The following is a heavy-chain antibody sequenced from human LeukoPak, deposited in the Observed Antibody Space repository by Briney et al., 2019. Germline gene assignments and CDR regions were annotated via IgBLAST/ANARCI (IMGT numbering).Heavy chain of an antibody. CDR1: GFTFSSYA. Sequence: PGRSLRLSCAASGFTFSSYAMHWVRQAPGKGLEWVAVISYDGSNKYYADSVKGRFTISRDNSKNTLYLQMNSLRAEDTAVYYCARDGPLRLYSSGWYALFDYWGQGTLVTVSS. CDR2: ISYDGSNK. D-gene: IGHD6-19*01. J-gene: IGHJ4*02. V-gene: IGHV3-30*04. CDR3: ARDGPLRLYSSGWYALFDY.